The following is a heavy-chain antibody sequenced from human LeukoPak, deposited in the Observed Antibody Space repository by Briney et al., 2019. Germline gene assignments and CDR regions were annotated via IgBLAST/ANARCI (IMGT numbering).Heavy chain of an antibody. CDR1: GYTFTGYY. CDR3: AREAGWSGYSRYAMDV. V-gene: IGHV1-46*01. Sequence: ASVKVSCKASGYTFTGYYMHWVRQAPGQGLEWMGIINPSGGSTSYAQKFQGRVTMTRDTSTSTVYMELSSLRSEDTAVYYCAREAGWSGYSRYAMDVWGKGTTVTVSS. CDR2: INPSGGST. J-gene: IGHJ6*03. D-gene: IGHD3-3*01.